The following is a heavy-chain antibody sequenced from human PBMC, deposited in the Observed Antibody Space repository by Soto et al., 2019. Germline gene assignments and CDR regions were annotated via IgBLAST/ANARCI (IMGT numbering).Heavy chain of an antibody. J-gene: IGHJ4*02. Sequence: PGGSLRLSCAASGFTFSSYGMHWVRQAPGKGLEWVSGINWNGGSTGYADSVKGRFTISRDKSKNTLYLQMNNLRAEDAAVYYCARSLVYASSGYYDYWGQGTLVTVSS. CDR3: ARSLVYASSGYYDY. V-gene: IGHV3-NL1*01. CDR2: INWNGGST. CDR1: GFTFSSYG. D-gene: IGHD3-22*01.